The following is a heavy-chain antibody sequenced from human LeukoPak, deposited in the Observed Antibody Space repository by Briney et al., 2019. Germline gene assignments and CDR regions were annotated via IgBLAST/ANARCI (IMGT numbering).Heavy chain of an antibody. D-gene: IGHD2-2*02. CDR2: INPSGGST. V-gene: IGHV1-46*01. CDR1: GYIFTGYC. J-gene: IGHJ6*03. Sequence: ASVKVSCKASGYIFTGYCMHWVRQAPGEGLEWMGIINPSGGSTSYAQKFQGRVTMTRDMSTSTVYMELGSLRSEDTAVYYCARVAAEVVGVPGAIGFGWLRRDYYYMDVWGKGTTVTVSS. CDR3: ARVAAEVVGVPGAIGFGWLRRDYYYMDV.